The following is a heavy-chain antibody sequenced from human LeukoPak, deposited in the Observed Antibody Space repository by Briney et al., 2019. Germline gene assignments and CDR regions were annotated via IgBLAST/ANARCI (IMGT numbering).Heavy chain of an antibody. D-gene: IGHD6-13*01. CDR1: GGSISSYY. CDR3: ARDDGSSWSLDY. CDR2: IYYSGST. J-gene: IGHJ4*02. Sequence: SETLSLTCTVSGGSISSYYWSWIRQPPGKGLEWIGYIYYSGSTNYNPSLKSRVTISVDTSKNQFSLKLSSVTAADTAVYYCARDDGSSWSLDYWGQGTLVTVSS. V-gene: IGHV4-59*01.